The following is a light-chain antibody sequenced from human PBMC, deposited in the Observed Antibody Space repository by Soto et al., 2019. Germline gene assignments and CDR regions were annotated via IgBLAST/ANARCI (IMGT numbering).Light chain of an antibody. V-gene: IGLV2-8*01. CDR1: SSDVGGYNY. Sequence: ALTQPPSASGSPGQSVTISCTGTSSDVGGYNYVSWYQQHPGKAPKLMIFEVSKRPSGVPYRFSGSKSGDTASLTVSGLQAEDEADYYCSSYAGSNNYVFGAGTKVTVL. J-gene: IGLJ1*01. CDR3: SSYAGSNNYV. CDR2: EVS.